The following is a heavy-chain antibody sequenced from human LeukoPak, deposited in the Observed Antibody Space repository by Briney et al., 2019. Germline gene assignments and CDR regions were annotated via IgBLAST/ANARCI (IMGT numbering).Heavy chain of an antibody. J-gene: IGHJ4*02. CDR3: AASSLIAVAGTDY. V-gene: IGHV3-7*01. Sequence: PGGSLRLSCVASGFTFSSSWMAWVRQAPGKGLQWVANINHDGSVKNYVGSVKGRFAISRDNSKNTLYLQMNSLRAEDTAVYYCAASSLIAVAGTDYWGQGTLVTVSS. CDR2: INHDGSVK. CDR1: GFTFSSSW. D-gene: IGHD6-19*01.